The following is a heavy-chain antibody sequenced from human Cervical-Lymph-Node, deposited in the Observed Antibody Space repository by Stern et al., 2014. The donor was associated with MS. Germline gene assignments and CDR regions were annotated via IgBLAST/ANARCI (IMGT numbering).Heavy chain of an antibody. CDR2: INPNSGGT. V-gene: IGHV1-2*06. J-gene: IGHJ4*02. Sequence: QVQLVQSGAEVKKPGPSVKVSCKASGYTFTGYYMHWVRQAPGQGLEWMGRINPNSGGTNDAQKFQGRVTMTRDTSISTAYMELSRLRSDDTAVYYCAREGRARGYELVDWGQGTLVTVSS. CDR3: AREGRARGYELVD. CDR1: GYTFTGYY. D-gene: IGHD5-12*01.